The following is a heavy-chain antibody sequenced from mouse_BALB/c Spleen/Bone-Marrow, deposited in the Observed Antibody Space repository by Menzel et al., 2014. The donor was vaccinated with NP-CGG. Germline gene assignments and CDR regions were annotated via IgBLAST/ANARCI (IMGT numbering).Heavy chain of an antibody. J-gene: IGHJ3*01. Sequence: LVESGPELVRPWVSVKISCKGSGYTFTDYAMHGVKQSHAKSLEWIGVISTYSGNTNYNQKFKGKATMTVDKSSSTAYMELARLTSEDSAIYYCARAGYGSSYDWFAYWGQGTLVTVSA. CDR1: GYTFTDYA. CDR3: ARAGYGSSYDWFAY. D-gene: IGHD1-1*01. CDR2: ISTYSGNT. V-gene: IGHV1-67*01.